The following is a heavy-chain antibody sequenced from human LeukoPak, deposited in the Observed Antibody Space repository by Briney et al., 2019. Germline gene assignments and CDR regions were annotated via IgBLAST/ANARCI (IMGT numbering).Heavy chain of an antibody. Sequence: GSLRLSCAASGFTVSSNYMSWVRQAPGKGLEWVSVIYSGGSTYYADSVKGRFTISRDNSKNTLYLQMNSLRAEDTAVYYCAGTYYDILTGYYADYWGQGTLVTVSS. D-gene: IGHD3-9*01. CDR1: GFTVSSNY. V-gene: IGHV3-53*01. CDR2: IYSGGST. J-gene: IGHJ4*02. CDR3: AGTYYDILTGYYADY.